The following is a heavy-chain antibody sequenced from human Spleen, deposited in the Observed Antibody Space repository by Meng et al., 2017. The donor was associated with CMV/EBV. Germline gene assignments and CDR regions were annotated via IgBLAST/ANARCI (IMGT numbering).Heavy chain of an antibody. CDR1: GFTFSNSW. CDR2: IKCDGGEK. D-gene: IGHD3-3*01. V-gene: IGHV3-52*01. CDR3: ARDPGHYDFWGGHHYYFDY. J-gene: IGHJ4*02. Sequence: GESLKISCAASGFTFSNSWMHWVCQAPERGLEWVADIKCDGGEKYYVYSMKARLTISRDNAKNTLYLQMNSLRAEDTAVYYCARDPGHYDFWGGHHYYFDYWGQGTLVTVSS.